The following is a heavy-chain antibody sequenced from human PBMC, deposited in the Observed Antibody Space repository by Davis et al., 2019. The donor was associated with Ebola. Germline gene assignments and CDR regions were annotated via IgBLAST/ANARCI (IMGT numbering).Heavy chain of an antibody. J-gene: IGHJ5*02. V-gene: IGHV3-30-3*01. CDR1: GFTFSSYA. CDR3: ARAGARIQLWLRGNWFDP. CDR2: ISYNGSNK. D-gene: IGHD5-18*01. Sequence: PGGSLRLSCAASGFTFSSYAMHWVRQAPGKGLEWVAVISYNGSNKYYADSVKGRFTISRDNSKNTLYLQMNSLRAEDTAVYYCARAGARIQLWLRGNWFDPWGQGTLVTVSS.